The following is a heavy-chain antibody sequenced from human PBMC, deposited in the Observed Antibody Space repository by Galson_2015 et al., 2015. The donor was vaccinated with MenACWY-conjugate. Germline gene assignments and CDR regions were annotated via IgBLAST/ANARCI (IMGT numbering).Heavy chain of an antibody. CDR3: TRPTTVTTASDWYFDL. CDR2: ISAYNGNT. J-gene: IGHJ2*01. D-gene: IGHD4-17*01. V-gene: IGHV1-18*01. Sequence: SVKVSCKASGYTFTSYGISWVRQAPGQGLEWMGWISAYNGNTNYAQKLQGRVTMTTDTSTSTAYMELRSLRSDDTAVYYCTRPTTVTTASDWYFDLWGRGTLVTVSS. CDR1: GYTFTSYG.